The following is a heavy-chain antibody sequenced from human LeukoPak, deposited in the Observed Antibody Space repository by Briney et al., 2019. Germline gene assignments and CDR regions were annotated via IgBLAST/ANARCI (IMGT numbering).Heavy chain of an antibody. CDR2: ITAYNGNT. V-gene: IGHV1-18*01. CDR1: GFTFTTYA. J-gene: IGHJ6*02. Sequence: ASVKVSCKASGFTFTTYAITWVRQAAGQGLEWMGWITAYNGNTNYAQKVQGRVTMTTDTSTRTANMELRSLRSDDTAVYYCARVADSSGPYYFYGMDVWGQGTTVTVSS. CDR3: ARVADSSGPYYFYGMDV. D-gene: IGHD3-22*01.